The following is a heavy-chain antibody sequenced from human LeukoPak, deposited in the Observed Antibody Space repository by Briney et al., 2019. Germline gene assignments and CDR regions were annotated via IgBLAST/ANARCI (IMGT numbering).Heavy chain of an antibody. Sequence: ASVKVSCKASGYTFTCYDINWVRQATGQGLEWMGWMNPNSGITGYAQKLQGRVTMTTDTSTSTAYMELRSLRSDDTAVYYCARDLVGVEMATIWANSAEVYYYYYMDVWGKGTTVTISS. CDR1: GYTFTCYD. CDR3: ARDLVGVEMATIWANSAEVYYYYYMDV. J-gene: IGHJ6*03. CDR2: MNPNSGIT. D-gene: IGHD5-24*01. V-gene: IGHV1-8*02.